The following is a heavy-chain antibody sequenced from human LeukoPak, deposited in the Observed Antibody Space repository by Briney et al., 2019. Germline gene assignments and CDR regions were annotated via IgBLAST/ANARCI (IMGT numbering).Heavy chain of an antibody. J-gene: IGHJ5*02. V-gene: IGHV3-49*04. CDR2: IRNKVYGGTA. D-gene: IGHD6-19*01. CDR1: GFTFSSYS. Sequence: PGGSLRLSCAASGFTFSSYSMNWVRQAPGKGLEWVGFIRNKVYGGTAEYDASVKGRFIISRDDSKSIAYLQMNSLKTEDTGIYYCSRSLTTGWYGWLNPWGQGTLVTVSS. CDR3: SRSLTTGWYGWLNP.